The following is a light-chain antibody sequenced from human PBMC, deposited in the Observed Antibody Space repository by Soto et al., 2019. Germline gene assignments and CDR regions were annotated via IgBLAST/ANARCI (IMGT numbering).Light chain of an antibody. CDR3: QQYDNVPWT. V-gene: IGKV1-33*01. J-gene: IGKJ1*01. Sequence: DIQMTQSPSSLSASVGDRVTITCQASQDINHFLNWYQQKPGKAPELLIFNAFNSEAGFASRFSGGSSGTDFTLTISSVQPEDIATYFCQQYDNVPWTFGQGTRVEIK. CDR2: NAF. CDR1: QDINHF.